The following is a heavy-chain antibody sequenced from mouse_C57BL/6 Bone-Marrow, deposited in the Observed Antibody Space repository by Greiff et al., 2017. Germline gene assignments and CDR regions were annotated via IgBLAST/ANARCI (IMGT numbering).Heavy chain of an antibody. CDR3: TTQYYCGSRLYYFDY. V-gene: IGHV14-4*01. CDR2: IDPENGDT. Sequence: EVKLQESGAELVRPGASVKLSCTASGFNIKDDYMHWVKQRPEQGLAWIGWIDPENGDTEYASKFQGKATITADTASNTAYLQLSSLTSEDTAVYYCTTQYYCGSRLYYFDYWGQGTTLTVSS. J-gene: IGHJ2*01. CDR1: GFNIKDDY. D-gene: IGHD1-1*01.